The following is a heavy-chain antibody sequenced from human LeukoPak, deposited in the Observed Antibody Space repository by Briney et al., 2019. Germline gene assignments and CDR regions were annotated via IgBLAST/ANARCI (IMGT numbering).Heavy chain of an antibody. CDR2: INPNSGGT. J-gene: IGHJ4*02. D-gene: IGHD3-22*01. V-gene: IGHV1-2*02. Sequence: ASVKVSCKASGYTFTGYYMHWVRQAPGQGLEWMGWINPNSGGTNYAQKFQGRVTMTRDTSISTAYMELSRLRSDDTAVYYCALSYYYDSSGYYEMDYWGQGTLVTVSS. CDR3: ALSYYYDSSGYYEMDY. CDR1: GYTFTGYY.